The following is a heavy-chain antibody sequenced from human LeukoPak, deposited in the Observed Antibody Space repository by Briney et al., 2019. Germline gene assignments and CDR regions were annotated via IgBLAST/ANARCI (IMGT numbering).Heavy chain of an antibody. Sequence: ASVKVSCKASGYTFTSYDINWVRQAPGQGLEWMGRINPNSGDTEYTQKFQDWVTMTRDTSTRTAYMELSGLRSGDTAVYYCARDKYYYGSGTFYSSAVFDYWGQGTLVAVSS. D-gene: IGHD3-10*01. V-gene: IGHV1-2*04. CDR3: ARDKYYYGSGTFYSSAVFDY. CDR1: GYTFTSYD. CDR2: INPNSGDT. J-gene: IGHJ4*02.